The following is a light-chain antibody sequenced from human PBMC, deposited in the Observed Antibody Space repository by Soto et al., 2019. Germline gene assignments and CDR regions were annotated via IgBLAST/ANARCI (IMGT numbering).Light chain of an antibody. J-gene: IGKJ3*01. Sequence: EIGMTQSPATLSASPRERATLSFRASQSVSSTLAWYQQTPGQPPRLLIHGASTRATGIPPRFSASGSWTEFNLTISCLRSEDFAVAYCQQYNNWPAFTFGHGTQADTK. V-gene: IGKV3-15*01. CDR3: QQYNNWPAFT. CDR1: QSVSST. CDR2: GAS.